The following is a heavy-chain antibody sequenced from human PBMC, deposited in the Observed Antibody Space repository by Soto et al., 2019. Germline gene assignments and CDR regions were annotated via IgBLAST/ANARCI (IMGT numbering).Heavy chain of an antibody. CDR3: ARGGGNSGYFFDY. CDR2: INHGGST. Sequence: QVQLRQWGAGLLKPSETLSLRCAVYGGSLSDYSWSWIRQSPEKGLEWIGEINHGGSTKYNPSLKSRVTISVDTSKNQGSLILTSATAADTAVYRCARGGGNSGYFFDYWGRGTLVTVSS. D-gene: IGHD5-12*01. J-gene: IGHJ4*02. V-gene: IGHV4-34*02. CDR1: GGSLSDYS.